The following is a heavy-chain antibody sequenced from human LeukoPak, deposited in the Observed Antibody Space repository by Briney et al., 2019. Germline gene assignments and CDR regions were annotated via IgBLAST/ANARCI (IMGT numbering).Heavy chain of an antibody. CDR1: GYTFTGYY. J-gene: IGHJ6*03. CDR2: IIPIFGTA. V-gene: IGHV1-69*13. D-gene: IGHD6-19*01. CDR3: VRGSGWPYYYYMDV. Sequence: SVKVSCKASGYTFTGYYMHWVRQAPGQGLEWMGGIIPIFGTANYAQKFQGRVTITADESTSTAYMELSSLRSEDTAVYYCVRGSGWPYYYYMDVWGKGTTVTVSS.